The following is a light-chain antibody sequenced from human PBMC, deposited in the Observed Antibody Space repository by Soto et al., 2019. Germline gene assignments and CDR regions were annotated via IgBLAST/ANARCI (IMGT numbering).Light chain of an antibody. J-gene: IGKJ2*01. V-gene: IGKV3-15*01. CDR1: QSVKSN. CDR3: QQYHNWPYT. CDR2: GAS. Sequence: ERVMTQSPATLSVSPGERATLSCRASQSVKSNLAWYQQKPGQAPRLLVYGASTGATGIPARFSGSGSGTEFTLTISSLQSEDFAIYYCQQYHNWPYTFGQGTKVDI.